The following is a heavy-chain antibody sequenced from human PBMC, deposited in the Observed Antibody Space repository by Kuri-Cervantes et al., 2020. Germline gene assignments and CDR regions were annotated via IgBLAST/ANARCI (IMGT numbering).Heavy chain of an antibody. D-gene: IGHD4-11*01. CDR2: INPNSGGA. J-gene: IGHJ6*02. Sequence: ASVKVSCKASGYTFTGYYMHWVRQAPGQGLEWMGWINPNSGGAYYEHKAQGRVTMTTDTSTDTAYMELRSLRSDDTAVYYCARDTLAFNDYITHLGDVWGQGTTVTVSS. CDR1: GYTFTGYY. V-gene: IGHV1-2*07. CDR3: ARDTLAFNDYITHLGDV.